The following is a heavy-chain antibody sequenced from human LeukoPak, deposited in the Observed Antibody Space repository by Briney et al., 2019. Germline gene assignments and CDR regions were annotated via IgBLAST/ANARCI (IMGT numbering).Heavy chain of an antibody. Sequence: PSGTLSLTYAVSGGSISSSNWWSWVRQPPGKGLEWIGEIYHSGSTNYNPSLKSRVTISVDKSKNQFSLKLSSVTAADTAVYYCARHGPFWYYGSGSYYSTKYYFDYWGQGTLVTVSS. CDR3: ARHGPFWYYGSGSYYSTKYYFDY. V-gene: IGHV4-4*02. D-gene: IGHD3-10*01. CDR1: GGSISSSNW. CDR2: IYHSGST. J-gene: IGHJ4*02.